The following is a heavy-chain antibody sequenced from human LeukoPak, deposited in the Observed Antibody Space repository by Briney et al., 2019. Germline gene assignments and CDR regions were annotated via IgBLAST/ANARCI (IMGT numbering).Heavy chain of an antibody. J-gene: IGHJ6*04. CDR1: GFTFSTYA. D-gene: IGHD3-10*02. V-gene: IGHV3-48*03. CDR3: AELGITMIGGV. Sequence: PGGSLRLSCAASGFTFSTYAMTWVRQAPGKGLEWVSYISSSGSTIYYADSVKGRFTISRDNAKNSLYLQMNSLRAEDTAVYYCAELGITMIGGVWGKGTTVTISS. CDR2: ISSSGSTI.